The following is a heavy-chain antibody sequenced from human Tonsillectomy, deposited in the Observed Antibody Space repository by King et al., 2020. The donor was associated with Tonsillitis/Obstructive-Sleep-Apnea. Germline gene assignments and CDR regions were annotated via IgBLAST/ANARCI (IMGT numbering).Heavy chain of an antibody. V-gene: IGHV3-53*01. J-gene: IGHJ3*02. CDR3: AREPDLAHNDVFEI. CDR1: GFNVNNND. Sequence: VQLVESGGGLIHPGGSLRLSCAASGFNVNNNDMSWVRQAPGKGLEWVSVIYSGGRTYYAESVKGRFTISRDNSKNTLYLQMSTLRAEDTAVYYCAREPDLAHNDVFEIWGRGTMVTVSS. CDR2: IYSGGRT. D-gene: IGHD2-2*01.